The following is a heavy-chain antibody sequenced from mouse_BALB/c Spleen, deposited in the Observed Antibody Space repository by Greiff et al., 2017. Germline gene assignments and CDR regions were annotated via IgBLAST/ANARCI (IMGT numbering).Heavy chain of an antibody. CDR2: IWSGGST. CDR1: GFSLTSYG. J-gene: IGHJ4*01. V-gene: IGHV2-2*02. Sequence: QVQLKESGPGLVQPSQSLSITCTVSGFSLTSYGVHWVRQSPGKGLEWLGVIWSGGSTDYNAAFISRLSISKDNSKSQVFFKMNSLQANDTAIYYCARKRATVVARDAMDYWGQGTSVTVSS. CDR3: ARKRATVVARDAMDY. D-gene: IGHD1-1*01.